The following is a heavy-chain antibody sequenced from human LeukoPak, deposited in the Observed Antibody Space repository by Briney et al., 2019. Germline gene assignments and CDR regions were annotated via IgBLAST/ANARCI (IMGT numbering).Heavy chain of an antibody. CDR2: ISSSGVTI. J-gene: IGHJ3*02. V-gene: IGHV3-48*04. Sequence: WGSLRLSCAASGFTFGDYSMNWVRQAPGKGLEWVSYISSSGVTIYYADSVKGRFTISRDSAKNSLYLQMNSLRAEDTAVYYCARRPSGWYRGAFDIWGQGTVVTVSS. CDR3: ARRPSGWYRGAFDI. CDR1: GFTFGDYS. D-gene: IGHD6-19*01.